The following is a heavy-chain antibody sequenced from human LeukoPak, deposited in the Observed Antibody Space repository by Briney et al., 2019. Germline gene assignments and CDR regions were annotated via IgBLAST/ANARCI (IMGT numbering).Heavy chain of an antibody. CDR3: ARDLGSGYYGRDY. CDR2: ISGSGGST. V-gene: IGHV3-23*01. J-gene: IGHJ4*02. CDR1: GFTFSSYA. Sequence: QAGGSLRLSCAASGFTFSSYAMSCVRQAPGKGLEWVSTISGSGGSTNYADSVKGRFTISRDNSKNTLYLQMNSLRAEDTAVYYCARDLGSGYYGRDYWGQGTLVTVSS. D-gene: IGHD3-22*01.